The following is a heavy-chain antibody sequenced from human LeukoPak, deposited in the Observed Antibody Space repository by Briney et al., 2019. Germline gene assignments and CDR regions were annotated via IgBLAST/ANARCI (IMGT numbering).Heavy chain of an antibody. CDR2: MSGDGYDT. D-gene: IGHD3-3*01. CDR3: TKKREASEWQNWFHP. Sequence: GGSLRLSCAASGFTFHSQATTGVPEAPGRGVECVSTMSGDGYDTHYGDSVKRRFFISRDNSKETLHLQMNSLRGNDRAVYNFTKKREASEWQNWFHPGGVRTLVTVSS. CDR1: GFTFHSQA. V-gene: IGHV3-23*02. J-gene: IGHJ5*02.